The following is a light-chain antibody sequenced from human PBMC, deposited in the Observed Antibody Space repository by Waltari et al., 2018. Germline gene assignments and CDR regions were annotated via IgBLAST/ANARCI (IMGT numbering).Light chain of an antibody. CDR1: SSVVGDYNY. V-gene: IGLV2-8*01. CDR3: YSYAGSNNYV. CDR2: EVT. Sequence: QSALTQPPSASGSPGQSVTISCTGTSSVVGDYNYVSWYRQHPGKAPKLMIYEVTKRPSGVPDRFSGSKSGNTASLTVSGLQAEDEADYYCYSYAGSNNYVFGTGTKVTVL. J-gene: IGLJ1*01.